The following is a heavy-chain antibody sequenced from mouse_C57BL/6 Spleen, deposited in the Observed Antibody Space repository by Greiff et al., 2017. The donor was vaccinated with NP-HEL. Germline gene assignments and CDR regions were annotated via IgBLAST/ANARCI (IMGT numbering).Heavy chain of an antibody. J-gene: IGHJ2*01. CDR3: ARPDYYGSSYQFDY. CDR1: GFTFSDYG. CDR2: ISSGSSTI. V-gene: IGHV5-17*01. Sequence: DVHLVESGGGLVKPGGSLKLSCAASGFTFSDYGMHWVRQAPEKGLEWVAYISSGSSTIYYADTVKGRFTISRDNAKNTLFLQMTSLRSEDTAMYYCARPDYYGSSYQFDYWGQGTTLTVSS. D-gene: IGHD1-1*01.